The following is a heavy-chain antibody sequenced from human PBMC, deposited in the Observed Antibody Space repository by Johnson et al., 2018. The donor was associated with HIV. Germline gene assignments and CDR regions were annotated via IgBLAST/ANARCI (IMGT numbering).Heavy chain of an antibody. V-gene: IGHV3-30-3*01. D-gene: IGHD3-3*01. Sequence: QVQLVESGGGVVQPGRSLRLSCAASGFTFRSYAMHWVRQAPGRGLEWVAVISYDGSNKYYADSVKGRFTISRDNSKNTLYLQMNSLRAEDTAVYYCARVVSDYNFWSGGRAFDIWGQGTMVTVSS. CDR1: GFTFRSYA. CDR3: ARVVSDYNFWSGGRAFDI. CDR2: ISYDGSNK. J-gene: IGHJ3*02.